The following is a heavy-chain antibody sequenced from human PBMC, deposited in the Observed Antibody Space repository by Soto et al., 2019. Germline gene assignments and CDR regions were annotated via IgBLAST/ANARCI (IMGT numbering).Heavy chain of an antibody. D-gene: IGHD2-21*02. J-gene: IGHJ4*02. Sequence: GGSLRLSCTASGFIFGSYGMHWVCQAPGKGLEWVALISYDGTNKYYPDSVKGRFTISRDNPKNTLYLEMNSLIPEDTAVYYCARVPREFCGRDCSSENWGQGTQVTVSS. CDR3: ARVPREFCGRDCSSEN. CDR1: GFIFGSYG. V-gene: IGHV3-30*03. CDR2: ISYDGTNK.